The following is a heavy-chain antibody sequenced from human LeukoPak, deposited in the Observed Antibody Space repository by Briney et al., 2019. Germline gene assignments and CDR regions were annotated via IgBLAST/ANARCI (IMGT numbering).Heavy chain of an antibody. J-gene: IGHJ4*02. CDR1: GGTFSSYA. CDR3: VEDSSGYYYLN. Sequence: ASVKVSCKASGGTFSSYAISWVRQAPGQGLEWMGRIIPILGIANYAQKFQGRVTITADKSTSTAYMELSSLRSEDTAVYYCVEDSSGYYYLNWGQGTLVTVSS. D-gene: IGHD3-22*01. V-gene: IGHV1-69*04. CDR2: IIPILGIA.